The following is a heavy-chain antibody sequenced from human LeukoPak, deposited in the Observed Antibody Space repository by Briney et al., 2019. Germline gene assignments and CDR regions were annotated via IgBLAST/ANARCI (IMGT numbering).Heavy chain of an antibody. CDR1: GGTFSSYA. CDR3: AREGDCSSTSCYADHDGFDI. V-gene: IGHV1-69*13. CDR2: IIPIFGTA. D-gene: IGHD2-2*01. Sequence: GASVKVSCKASGGTFSSYAISWVRQAPGQGLEWMGGIIPIFGTANYAQKFQGRVTITADESTSTAYMELSSLRSEDTAVYYCAREGDCSSTSCYADHDGFDIRGQGTMVTVSS. J-gene: IGHJ3*02.